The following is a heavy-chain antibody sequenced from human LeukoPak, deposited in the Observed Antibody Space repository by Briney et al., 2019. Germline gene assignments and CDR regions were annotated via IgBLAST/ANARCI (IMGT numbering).Heavy chain of an antibody. CDR1: GGSISSYY. J-gene: IGHJ6*03. Sequence: SETLSLTCTVSGGSISSYYWSWIRQPAGKGLEWIGRIYTSGSTNYNPSLKSRVTMSVDTSKNQFSLKLSSVTAADTAVYYCARGYSSSSSSLYYYYMDVWGRGATVTVSS. D-gene: IGHD6-6*01. V-gene: IGHV4-4*07. CDR2: IYTSGST. CDR3: ARGYSSSSSSLYYYYMDV.